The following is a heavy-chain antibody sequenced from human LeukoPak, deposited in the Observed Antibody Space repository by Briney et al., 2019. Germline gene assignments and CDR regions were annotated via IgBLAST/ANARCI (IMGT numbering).Heavy chain of an antibody. CDR2: IKQDGSEK. V-gene: IGHV3-7*01. CDR1: GFTFSSYW. J-gene: IGHJ3*02. CDR3: ARFFHYDSSGLIVGVFDI. Sequence: GGSLRLSCAASGFTFSSYWMSWVRQAPGKGLEWVANIKQDGSEKYYVDSVKGRFTISRDNAKNSLYLQMNSLRAEDTAVYYCARFFHYDSSGLIVGVFDIWGQGTMVTVSS. D-gene: IGHD3-22*01.